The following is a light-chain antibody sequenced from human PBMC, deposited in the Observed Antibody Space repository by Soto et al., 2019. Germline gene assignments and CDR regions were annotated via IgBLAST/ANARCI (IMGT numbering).Light chain of an antibody. Sequence: EIVMTQSPASLSVSPGERATLSCRASQSVSSNLAWYQQKPGQPPRLLIYGASTRATGVPARFSGSGSGTEFTLTVSSLQSEDFAAYSCQQYKTWPWTFGQGTKVEIK. CDR3: QQYKTWPWT. CDR1: QSVSSN. V-gene: IGKV3-15*01. J-gene: IGKJ1*01. CDR2: GAS.